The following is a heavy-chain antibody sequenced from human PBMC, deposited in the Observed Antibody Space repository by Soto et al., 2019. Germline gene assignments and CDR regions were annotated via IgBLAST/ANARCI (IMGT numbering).Heavy chain of an antibody. Sequence: SVKVSCKASGGTFSSNAISWVRQAPGQGLEWMGGIIPIFNTTNYAQQFQGRISITADESTNTAYMELSSLRSEDTAVYFCARRVYYDCSAYSRHYYYAMYVWGQGTTVTVS. V-gene: IGHV1-69*13. CDR2: IIPIFNTT. J-gene: IGHJ6*02. D-gene: IGHD3-22*01. CDR1: GGTFSSNA. CDR3: ARRVYYDCSAYSRHYYYAMYV.